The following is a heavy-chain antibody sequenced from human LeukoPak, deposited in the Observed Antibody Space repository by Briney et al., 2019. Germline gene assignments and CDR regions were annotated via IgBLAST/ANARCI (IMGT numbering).Heavy chain of an antibody. CDR2: MYYSGNS. J-gene: IGHJ4*02. Sequence: SETLSLTCTVSGVSISSDYWSCIRQPPGEGREWIGYMYYSGNSNYHASLKSPVTISADTSKNHVSLKLTSVTAADAAVYYCARVPPGHASGSDFPDYWGRGTLVIVSS. CDR1: GVSISSDY. V-gene: IGHV4-59*01. CDR3: ARVPPGHASGSDFPDY. D-gene: IGHD3-10*01.